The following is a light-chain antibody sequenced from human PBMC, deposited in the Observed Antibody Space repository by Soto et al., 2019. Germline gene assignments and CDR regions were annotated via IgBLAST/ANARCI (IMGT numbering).Light chain of an antibody. J-gene: IGKJ1*01. Sequence: DIQMTQSPSPLSASVGDRVTITCRASQTISSWLAWYQQKPGKAPKLLIYKASSLKSGVPSRFSGSGSGTEFTLTINSLQPDDFATYYCQHYNSYSEAFGQGTQVDIK. CDR1: QTISSW. CDR3: QHYNSYSEA. V-gene: IGKV1-5*03. CDR2: KAS.